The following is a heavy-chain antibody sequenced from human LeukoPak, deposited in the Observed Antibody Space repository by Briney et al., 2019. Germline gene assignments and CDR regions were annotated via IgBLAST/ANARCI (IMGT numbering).Heavy chain of an antibody. CDR1: GYTFTSYG. V-gene: IGHV1-18*01. Sequence: GASVKVSCKPSGYTFTSYGISWVRQAPGQGLEWMGWISAYNGTTNYAQKLQGRVTMTTDTYTSIAYMELRSLRPDDTAVYYCARDRMQTAGVYFDYWGQGTLVTVSS. CDR2: ISAYNGTT. D-gene: IGHD1-14*01. CDR3: ARDRMQTAGVYFDY. J-gene: IGHJ4*02.